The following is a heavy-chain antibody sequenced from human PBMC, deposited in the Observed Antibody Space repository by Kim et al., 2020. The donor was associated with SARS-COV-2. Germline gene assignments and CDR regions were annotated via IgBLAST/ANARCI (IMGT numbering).Heavy chain of an antibody. CDR3: ARDREDYGGNSGFAFDI. D-gene: IGHD4-17*01. CDR2: INPSGGST. J-gene: IGHJ3*02. CDR1: GYTFTSYY. V-gene: IGHV1-46*01. Sequence: ASVKVSCKASGYTFTSYYMHWVRQAPGQGLEWMGIINPSGGSTSYAQKFQGRVTMTRDTSTSTVYMELSSLRSEDTAVYYCARDREDYGGNSGFAFDIWGQGTMVTVSS.